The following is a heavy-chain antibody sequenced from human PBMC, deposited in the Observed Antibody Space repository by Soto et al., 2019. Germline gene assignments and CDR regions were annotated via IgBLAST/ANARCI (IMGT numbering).Heavy chain of an antibody. V-gene: IGHV4-59*01. D-gene: IGHD6-19*01. CDR3: ARDVGVAVAGSVNDY. Sequence: QVQLQESGPGLVKPSETLSLTCTVSGGSISSYYWSWIRQPPGKGLEWIGYIYYSGSTNYNPSLKSRVTISVDTSKNQFSLKLGSVTAADTAVYYCARDVGVAVAGSVNDYWGQGTLVTVSS. CDR1: GGSISSYY. J-gene: IGHJ4*02. CDR2: IYYSGST.